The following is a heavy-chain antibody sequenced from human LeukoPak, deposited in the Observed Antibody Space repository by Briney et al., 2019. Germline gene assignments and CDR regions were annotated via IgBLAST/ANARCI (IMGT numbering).Heavy chain of an antibody. CDR3: ARVNWATVSTSYYFDY. Sequence: GASVKVSCKASGGTFSSYAISWVRQAPGQGLEWMGGIIPIFGTANYAQKFQGRVTFTTDESTSTAYMELSSLRSEDTAVYYCARVNWATVSTSYYFDYWGQGTLVTVSS. J-gene: IGHJ4*02. CDR2: IIPIFGTA. D-gene: IGHD4-17*01. V-gene: IGHV1-69*05. CDR1: GGTFSSYA.